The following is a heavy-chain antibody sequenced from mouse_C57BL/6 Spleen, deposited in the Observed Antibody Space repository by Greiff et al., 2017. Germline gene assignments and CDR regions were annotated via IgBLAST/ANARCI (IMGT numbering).Heavy chain of an antibody. CDR3: AGGRPRDYDYEYYLDY. CDR1: GFTFSDYG. Sequence: EVQLVESGGGLVKPGGSLKLSCAASGFTFSDYGMHWVRQAPEKGLEWVAYISSGSSTIYYAGTVKGRFTISRDNAKNTLFLQMTSLRSEDTAMSYCAGGRPRDYDYEYYLDYWGQGTTLTVSS. CDR2: ISSGSSTI. D-gene: IGHD2-4*01. J-gene: IGHJ2*01. V-gene: IGHV5-17*01.